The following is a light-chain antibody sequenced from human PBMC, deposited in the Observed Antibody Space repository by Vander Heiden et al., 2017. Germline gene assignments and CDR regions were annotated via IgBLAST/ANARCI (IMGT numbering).Light chain of an antibody. CDR3: QQSHSAPYT. Sequence: DIQMAQSPSSLSASIGDRITNTCRASQSIDSSLNWFQQKPGKAPKLLIYTAYSLQSGVPSRFTGSGSATEFTLTISSLQAEDFATYFCQQSHSAPYTFGQGTKVEMK. J-gene: IGKJ2*01. CDR1: QSIDSS. V-gene: IGKV1-39*01. CDR2: TAY.